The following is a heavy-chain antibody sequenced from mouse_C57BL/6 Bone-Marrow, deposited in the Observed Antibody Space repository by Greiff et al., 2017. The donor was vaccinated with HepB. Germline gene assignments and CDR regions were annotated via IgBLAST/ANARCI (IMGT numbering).Heavy chain of an antibody. D-gene: IGHD2-12*01. CDR2: IDPEDGDT. Sequence: EVQLQQSGAELVRPGASVKLSCTASGFNITDYYMHWVKQRPEQGLEWIGRIDPEDGDTEYAPKFQGKATMTADKSSNTAYLQLSSLTSEDTAVYYCTTPSLLYYAMDYWGKGTSVTVSS. V-gene: IGHV14-1*01. CDR3: TTPSLLYYAMDY. J-gene: IGHJ4*01. CDR1: GFNITDYY.